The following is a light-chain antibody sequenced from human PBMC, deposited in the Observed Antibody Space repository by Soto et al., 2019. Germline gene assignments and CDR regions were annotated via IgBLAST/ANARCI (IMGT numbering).Light chain of an antibody. CDR2: GAS. J-gene: IGKJ2*01. CDR1: QRVNSN. V-gene: IGKV3-15*01. Sequence: EIVMTQSPATLSVSPGERATLSCRASQRVNSNLAWYHQKPGHSPRLLIYGASTRVTGIPARFSGSGSGTEFTLSISSLQSEDFAIYYCQQHNSWPPVFGQGTKLEIK. CDR3: QQHNSWPPV.